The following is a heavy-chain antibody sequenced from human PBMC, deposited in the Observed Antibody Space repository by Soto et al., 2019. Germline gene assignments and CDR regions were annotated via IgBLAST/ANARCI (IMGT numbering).Heavy chain of an antibody. CDR1: GGSISSSDW. V-gene: IGHV4-4*02. D-gene: IGHD2-8*02. Sequence: SETLSLTCAVSGGSISSSDWWSWVRLPPGKELEWIGEIYYSGNTNYSPSLESRVTMSVDKSKNQFSLKLTSVTAADMAVYYCVRRASGPFDVWGQGTMVTVSS. CDR3: VRRASGPFDV. J-gene: IGHJ3*01. CDR2: IYYSGNT.